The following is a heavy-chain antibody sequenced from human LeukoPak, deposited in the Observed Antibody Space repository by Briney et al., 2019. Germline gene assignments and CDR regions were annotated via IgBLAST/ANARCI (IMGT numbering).Heavy chain of an antibody. CDR1: GGTFSSYA. D-gene: IGHD1-26*01. Sequence: GASVKVSCKASGGTFSSYAISWVRQAPGQGLEWMGGIIPIFGTANYAQKLQGRVTMTTDTSTSTAYMELRSLRSDDTAVYYCARSIVGAFYYYYIDVWGKGTTVTISS. CDR2: IIPIFGTA. CDR3: ARSIVGAFYYYYIDV. V-gene: IGHV1-69*05. J-gene: IGHJ6*03.